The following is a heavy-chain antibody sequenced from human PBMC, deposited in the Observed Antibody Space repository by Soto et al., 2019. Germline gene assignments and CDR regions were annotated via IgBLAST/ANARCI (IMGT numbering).Heavy chain of an antibody. J-gene: IGHJ4*02. CDR1: GYTFTNYG. CDR2: ISASNGNT. D-gene: IGHD1-7*01. CDR3: ARAPQELELRGDFDY. V-gene: IGHV1-18*01. Sequence: ASVKVSCKASGYTFTNYGITWVRQAPGQGLEWMGWISASNGNTNYAQKLQGRVTMTTDTSTSTAYMELRSLRSDDTAMYFCARAPQELELRGDFDYWAQGTLVTVSS.